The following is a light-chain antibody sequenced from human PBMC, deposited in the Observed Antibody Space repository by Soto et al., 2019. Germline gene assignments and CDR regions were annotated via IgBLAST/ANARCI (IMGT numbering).Light chain of an antibody. CDR3: IPYTSSSTRV. Sequence: QSVLNQPASVSGSPGQSITISCTGASSDVGGYNYVSWYQQHPGKAPKLMIYDVSDRPSGVSNRFSGSKSGNTAALTISGLQAEDEADYCCIPYTSSSTRVFGIGTKLTVL. CDR1: SSDVGGYNY. V-gene: IGLV2-14*01. CDR2: DVS. J-gene: IGLJ1*01.